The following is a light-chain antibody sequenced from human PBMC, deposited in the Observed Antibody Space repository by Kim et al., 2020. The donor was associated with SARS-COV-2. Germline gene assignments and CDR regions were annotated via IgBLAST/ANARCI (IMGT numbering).Light chain of an antibody. V-gene: IGLV1-44*01. Sequence: QSVLTQPPSVSETPGQRVTLSCSGSSSNIAGNSVNCYQQVPGTAPKLLIYGDNERPSGVPDRFSGSKSGTAASLAISGLQSDDEADYYCAAWDDSVSGVIFGGGTQLTVL. CDR1: SSNIAGNS. CDR3: AAWDDSVSGVI. CDR2: GDN. J-gene: IGLJ2*01.